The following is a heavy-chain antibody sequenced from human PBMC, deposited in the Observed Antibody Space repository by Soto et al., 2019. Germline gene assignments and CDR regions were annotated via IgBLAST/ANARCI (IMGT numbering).Heavy chain of an antibody. Sequence: PSETLSLTCTVSGGSISGYYWSWIRQAPGKGLEWVGYIYYSGSTNYNPSLKSRVTISLDTSNSQFSLKLSSVTAADTAVYYCARKVPSSDGGGNWIDPWAREPWSPSPQ. CDR2: IYYSGST. CDR1: GGSISGYY. J-gene: IGHJ5*02. D-gene: IGHD2-2*01. V-gene: IGHV4-59*01. CDR3: ARKVPSSDGGGNWIDP.